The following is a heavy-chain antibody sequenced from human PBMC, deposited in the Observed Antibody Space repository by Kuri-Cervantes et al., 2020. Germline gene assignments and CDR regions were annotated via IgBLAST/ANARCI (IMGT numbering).Heavy chain of an antibody. CDR1: GFTFSSYC. D-gene: IGHD4-17*01. CDR2: IKKDENEK. V-gene: IGHV3-7*03. J-gene: IGHJ3*02. Sequence: GGSLRLSCAASGFTFSSYCMSWVRQAPGKGLEWVANIKKDENEKYYVDSVRGRFTISRDNAKNSLYLQMNSLRAEDTAVYYCARDMTTVTTDAFDIWGQGTMVTVSS. CDR3: ARDMTTVTTDAFDI.